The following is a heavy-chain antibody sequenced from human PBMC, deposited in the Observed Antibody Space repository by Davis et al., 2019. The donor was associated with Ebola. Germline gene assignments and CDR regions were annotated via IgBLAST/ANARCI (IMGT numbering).Heavy chain of an antibody. CDR2: INHSGRT. D-gene: IGHD6-13*01. CDR1: GGSLSGYC. Sequence: PSETLSLTCAVYGGSLSGYCWSWIRQPPGKGLEWIGEINHSGRTNYKSSLKSRVTISVDTSKNQLSLKLSSVTAADTAVYYCARASQYSGRWHSDYRGQGTLVTVSS. V-gene: IGHV4-34*01. CDR3: ARASQYSGRWHSDY. J-gene: IGHJ4*02.